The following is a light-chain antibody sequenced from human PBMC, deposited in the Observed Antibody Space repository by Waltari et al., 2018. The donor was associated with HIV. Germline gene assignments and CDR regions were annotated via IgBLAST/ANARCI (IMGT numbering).Light chain of an antibody. V-gene: IGLV1-44*01. CDR3: AAWDDSLNGSV. J-gene: IGLJ3*02. Sequence: QSVLTQPPSASGTPGQWVTISCSGSSSNIGSNTVNWYQQLPGTAPKLLIYSNNQRPSGVPDRFSGSKSGTSASLAISGRQSEDEADYYCAAWDDSLNGSVFGGGTKLTVL. CDR2: SNN. CDR1: SSNIGSNT.